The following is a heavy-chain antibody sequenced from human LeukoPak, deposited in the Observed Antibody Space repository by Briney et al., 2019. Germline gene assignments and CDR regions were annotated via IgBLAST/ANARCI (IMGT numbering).Heavy chain of an antibody. D-gene: IGHD3-3*01. V-gene: IGHV4-39*01. CDR3: ARRGNYDFWSGYLDY. CDR1: DGSISSSGYC. J-gene: IGHJ4*02. Sequence: SETLSLTCTVSDGSISSSGYCWGWIRQPPGKGLEWIGSIYYSGSTYYNPSLKSRVTISVDTSKNQFSLKLSSVTAADTAVYYCARRGNYDFWSGYLDYWGQGTLVTVSS. CDR2: IYYSGST.